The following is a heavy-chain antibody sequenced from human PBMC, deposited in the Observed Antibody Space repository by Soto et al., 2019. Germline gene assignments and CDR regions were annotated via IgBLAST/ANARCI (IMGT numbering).Heavy chain of an antibody. CDR3: ARVPIGKQLVTLLYYYYYYMDV. Sequence: GGSLRLSCAASGFTFSNYWMSWVHQAPGKGLEWVANIKQDGSEKYYVDSVKGRFTISRDNAKNSLYLQMNSLRAEDTAVYYCARVPIGKQLVTLLYYYYYYMDVWGKGTTVTVSS. CDR2: IKQDGSEK. CDR1: GFTFSNYW. D-gene: IGHD6-13*01. J-gene: IGHJ6*03. V-gene: IGHV3-7*01.